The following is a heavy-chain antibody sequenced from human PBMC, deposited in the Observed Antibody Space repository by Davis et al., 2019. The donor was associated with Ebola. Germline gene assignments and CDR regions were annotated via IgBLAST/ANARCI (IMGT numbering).Heavy chain of an antibody. V-gene: IGHV3-48*04. CDR2: ISGFSSTI. D-gene: IGHD3-10*01. CDR3: ARAASTYYGLGSYYSDY. Sequence: PGGSLRLSCVASGFTFSGYSMNWVRQAPGKGLEWLAYISGFSSTIRYADSVKGRFTTSRDNAKNSVYLQINSLRAEDTAVYYCARAASTYYGLGSYYSDYWGQGTLVTVSS. CDR1: GFTFSGYS. J-gene: IGHJ4*01.